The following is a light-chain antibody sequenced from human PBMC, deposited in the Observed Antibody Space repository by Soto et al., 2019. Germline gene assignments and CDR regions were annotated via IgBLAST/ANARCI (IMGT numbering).Light chain of an antibody. CDR1: STDVGGYNF. J-gene: IGLJ1*01. CDR2: EVT. Sequence: VLTQPASVSGSLGQSITMSCTGTSTDVGGYNFVSWYQQHPDKAPKLLIYEVTNRPSGVSNRFSGSKSGNTASLTISGLQAEDEADYYCSSYTSTGTPVFGTGTKVTVL. CDR3: SSYTSTGTPV. V-gene: IGLV2-14*01.